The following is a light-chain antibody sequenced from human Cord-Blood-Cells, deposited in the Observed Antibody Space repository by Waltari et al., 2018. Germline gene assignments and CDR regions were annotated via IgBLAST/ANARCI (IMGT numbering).Light chain of an antibody. CDR3: QQYYSTPPT. CDR2: WAS. Sequence: DIVMTQSPDSLAVSLGERATINCKSSQSVLYSSNNKNYLAWYQQKPGQPPKLRIYWASTRESGFPDRFRGSGSGTGFTLTISSLQAEDVAVYYCQQYYSTPPTFGQGTKVEIK. V-gene: IGKV4-1*01. J-gene: IGKJ1*01. CDR1: QSVLYSSNNKNY.